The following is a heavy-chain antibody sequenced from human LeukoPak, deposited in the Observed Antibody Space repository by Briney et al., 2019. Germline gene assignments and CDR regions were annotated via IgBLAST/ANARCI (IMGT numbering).Heavy chain of an antibody. CDR2: IYTSGST. J-gene: IGHJ5*02. V-gene: IGHV4-61*02. D-gene: IGHD5-18*01. CDR1: GGSISSGSYY. CDR3: ATYKLDTAMVRVGWFDP. Sequence: SETLSLTCTVSGGSISSGSYYWSWIRQPAGKGLEWIGRIYTSGSTNYNSSLKSRVTISVDTSKNQFSLKLSSVTAADTAVYYCATYKLDTAMVRVGWFDPWGQGTLVTVSS.